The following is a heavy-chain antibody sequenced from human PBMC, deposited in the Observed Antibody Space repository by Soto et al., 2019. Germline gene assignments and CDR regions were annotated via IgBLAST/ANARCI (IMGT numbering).Heavy chain of an antibody. CDR1: GFTFSSYW. Sequence: EVQLVESGGGLVQPGGSLRLSCVASGFTFSSYWMSWVRQAPGKGLEWVANIKQDGSEKYYVDSVKGPFTISRDNDKNSLYLQMNSLRAEDTAVYYCARDVGDIVVVPAATPPRNWGQGTLVTVPS. D-gene: IGHD2-2*01. V-gene: IGHV3-7*01. J-gene: IGHJ4*02. CDR2: IKQDGSEK. CDR3: ARDVGDIVVVPAATPPRN.